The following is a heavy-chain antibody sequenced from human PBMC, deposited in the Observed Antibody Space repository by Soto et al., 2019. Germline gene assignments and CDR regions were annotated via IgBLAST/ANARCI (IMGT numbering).Heavy chain of an antibody. V-gene: IGHV3-48*01. CDR1: GLTFSSYS. J-gene: IGHJ4*02. CDR2: ISSSNTI. D-gene: IGHD6-13*01. CDR3: ARDLIAGTFYFDY. Sequence: PGGSLRLSCAASGLTFSSYSINWVRQAPGKGLERVSYISSSNTIYYADSVKGRFTISRDNAKNSLYLQMNSLRAEDTAVYYCARDLIAGTFYFDYWGQGTLVTVSS.